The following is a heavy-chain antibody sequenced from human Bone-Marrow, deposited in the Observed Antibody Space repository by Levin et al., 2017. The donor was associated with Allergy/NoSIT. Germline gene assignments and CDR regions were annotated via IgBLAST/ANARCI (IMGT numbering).Heavy chain of an antibody. D-gene: IGHD3-3*01. CDR1: GGSTSSHY. Sequence: SETLSLTCTVSGGSTSSHYWNWIRQSPGKGLEYIGNVYYTGSTNYNPSLKSRVTISLDMSRNQIFLHLTSVTTADTAIYYCARDRLHDFWSGYDAFDMWGRGTVVIVSS. CDR2: VYYTGST. J-gene: IGHJ3*02. CDR3: ARDRLHDFWSGYDAFDM. V-gene: IGHV4-59*11.